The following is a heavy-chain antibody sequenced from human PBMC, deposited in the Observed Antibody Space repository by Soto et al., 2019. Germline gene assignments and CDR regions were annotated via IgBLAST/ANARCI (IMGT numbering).Heavy chain of an antibody. J-gene: IGHJ6*02. D-gene: IGHD3-22*01. CDR3: AIMIVVTGYGMDV. V-gene: IGHV4-34*01. CDR1: GGSFSGYY. CDR2: INHSGSS. Sequence: SETLSLTCAVYGGSFSGYYWSCIRQPPGKGLEWIGGINHSGSSYYNPSLKSRATISVDTSKNQFSLRLSSVSAADTAVYYCAIMIVVTGYGMDVWGQGTTV.